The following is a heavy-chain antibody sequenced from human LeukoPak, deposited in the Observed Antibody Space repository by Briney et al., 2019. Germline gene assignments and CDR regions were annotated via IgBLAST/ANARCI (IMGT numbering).Heavy chain of an antibody. CDR3: ARVPGVTRYFET. CDR2: IKLNAGET. V-gene: IGHV3-7*01. J-gene: IGHJ4*02. CDR1: AFSFTCCW. Sequence: GPSLRPSCAPSAFSFTCCWTSCVSHPPRNWLEWDASIKLNAGETFYPACVTAPFTISRPNAKNSLYLQLYRLRTGDTAVYYCARVPGVTRYFETWGEGILGTVSS. D-gene: IGHD4-23*01.